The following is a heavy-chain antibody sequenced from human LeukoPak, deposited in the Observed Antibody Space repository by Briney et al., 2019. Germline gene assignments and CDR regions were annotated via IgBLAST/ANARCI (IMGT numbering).Heavy chain of an antibody. D-gene: IGHD1-7*01. CDR2: ISYDGSNK. CDR3: ARGIGTTGGFDY. Sequence: GGSLRLSCAAAGFTFSSYAMHWVRQAPGKGLEWVAVISYDGSNKYYADSVKGRSTISRDNSKNTLYLQMNSLRAEDTAVYYYARGIGTTGGFDYWGQGTLVTVSS. V-gene: IGHV3-30-3*01. J-gene: IGHJ4*02. CDR1: GFTFSSYA.